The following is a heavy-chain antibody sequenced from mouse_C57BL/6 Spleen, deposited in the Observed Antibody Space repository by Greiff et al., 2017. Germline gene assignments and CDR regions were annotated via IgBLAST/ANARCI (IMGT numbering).Heavy chain of an antibody. CDR2: ISYSGST. Sequence: EVQRVESGPGMVKPSQSLSLTCTVTGYSITSGYDWHWIRHFPGNKLEWMGYISYSGSTNYNPSLKSRISITHDTSKNHFFLKLNSVTTEDTATYYCARDRRPYWYCDVWGTGTTVTVSS. J-gene: IGHJ1*03. CDR1: GYSITSGYD. V-gene: IGHV3-1*01. CDR3: ARDRRPYWYCDV.